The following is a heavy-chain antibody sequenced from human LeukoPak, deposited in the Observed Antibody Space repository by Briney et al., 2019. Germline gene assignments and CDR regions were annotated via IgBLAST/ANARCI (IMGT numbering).Heavy chain of an antibody. CDR3: AGVKDYDSSGYYYYYGMDV. D-gene: IGHD3-22*01. V-gene: IGHV1-8*01. J-gene: IGHJ6*02. CDR1: GYTFTSYD. Sequence: ASVKVSCKASGYTFTSYDINWVRQATGQGLEWMGWMNPNSGNTGYAQKFQGRVTMTRNTSISTAYMELSSLRSEDTAVYYCAGVKDYDSSGYYYYYGMDVWGQGTTVTVSS. CDR2: MNPNSGNT.